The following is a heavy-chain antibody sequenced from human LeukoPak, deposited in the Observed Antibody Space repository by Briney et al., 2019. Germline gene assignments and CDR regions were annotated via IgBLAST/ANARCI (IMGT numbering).Heavy chain of an antibody. J-gene: IGHJ4*02. CDR2: VKQDGSEK. CDR1: GFTFSSYW. Sequence: GGSLRLSCAASGFTFSSYWMSWVRQAPGKGLEWVANVKQDGSEKYYVDSVKGRFTISRDNAKNSLYLQMNSLRAEDTAVYYCASLDGNAWWHYWGQGTLVTVSS. CDR3: ASLDGNAWWHY. V-gene: IGHV3-7*01. D-gene: IGHD2-15*01.